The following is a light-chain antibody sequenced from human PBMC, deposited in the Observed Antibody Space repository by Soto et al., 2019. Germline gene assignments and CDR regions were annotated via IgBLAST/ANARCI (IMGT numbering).Light chain of an antibody. CDR3: SSFAGNNKLV. CDR2: EVS. J-gene: IGLJ2*01. Sequence: QSALTQPPSASGSPGQSVTISCTGTSSDVGGYNYVSWYQQHPGTAPKLIISEVSKRPSGVPDRFSGSKSGNTASLTVSGHQAEDEADYYCSSFAGNNKLVFGGGTKLTVL. V-gene: IGLV2-8*01. CDR1: SSDVGGYNY.